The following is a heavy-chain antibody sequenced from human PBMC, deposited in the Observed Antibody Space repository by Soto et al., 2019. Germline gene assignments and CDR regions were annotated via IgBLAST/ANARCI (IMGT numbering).Heavy chain of an antibody. CDR1: GGSISSGDYY. J-gene: IGHJ5*02. V-gene: IGHV4-30-4*01. D-gene: IGHD3-22*01. CDR2: IYYSGST. Sequence: SETLSLTCTVSGGSISSGDYYWSWIRQPPGKGLEWIGYIYYSGSTYYNPSLKSRVTISVDTSKNQFSLKLSSVTAADTAVYYCARAGFGDYDSSGYSLPSWFDPWGQGTLVTVS. CDR3: ARAGFGDYDSSGYSLPSWFDP.